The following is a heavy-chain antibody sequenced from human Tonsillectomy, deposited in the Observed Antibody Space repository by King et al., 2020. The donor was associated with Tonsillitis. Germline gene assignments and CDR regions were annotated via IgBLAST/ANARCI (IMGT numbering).Heavy chain of an antibody. Sequence: VQLVESGGGVVQPGGSLRLACAASGFIFSKHGMHWVRQAPGKGLEWVAVMSYDGSSIYYGDSVKGRFTISRDNSKNTLYLEMNNLRAEDTSTYYCARAKQDYGDYYYYGMDVWGQGTTVTVSS. J-gene: IGHJ6*02. D-gene: IGHD4/OR15-4a*01. V-gene: IGHV3-33*05. CDR3: ARAKQDYGDYYYYGMDV. CDR1: GFIFSKHG. CDR2: MSYDGSSI.